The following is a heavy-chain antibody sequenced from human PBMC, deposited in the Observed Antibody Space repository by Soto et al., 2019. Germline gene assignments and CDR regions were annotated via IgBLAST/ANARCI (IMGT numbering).Heavy chain of an antibody. J-gene: IGHJ6*02. D-gene: IGHD3-3*01. CDR2: INAGNGNT. CDR3: ARFDTIFGHYYGIDV. V-gene: IGHV1-3*01. Sequence: ASEKVSCKASGYTFTSYAMHWVRQAPGQRLEWMGWINAGNGNTKYSQKFQGRVTITRDTSTSTVCMELSSLRSEDTAVYYCARFDTIFGHYYGIDVWGQGTTVTVSS. CDR1: GYTFTSYA.